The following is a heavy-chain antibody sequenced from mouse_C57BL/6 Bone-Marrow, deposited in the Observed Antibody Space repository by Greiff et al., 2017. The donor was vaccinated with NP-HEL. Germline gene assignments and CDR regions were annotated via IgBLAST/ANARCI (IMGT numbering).Heavy chain of an antibody. D-gene: IGHD1-1*01. Sequence: DVKLVESGGGLVKPGGSLKLSCAASGFTFSDYGMHWVRQAPEKGLEWVAYISSGSSTIYYADTVKGRFTISRDNAKNTLFLQMTSLRSEDTAMYYCARGGLGSSPQYFDVWGTGTTVTVSS. CDR2: ISSGSSTI. J-gene: IGHJ1*03. CDR1: GFTFSDYG. CDR3: ARGGLGSSPQYFDV. V-gene: IGHV5-17*01.